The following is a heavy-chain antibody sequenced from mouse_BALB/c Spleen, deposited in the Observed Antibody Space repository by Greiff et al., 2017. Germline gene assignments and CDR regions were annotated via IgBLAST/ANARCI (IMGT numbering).Heavy chain of an antibody. CDR2: INPYNGGT. V-gene: IGHV1-18*01. Sequence: EVKLQESGPELVKPGASMKISCKASGYSFTGYTMNWVKQSHGKNLEWIGLINPYNGGTSYNQKFKGKATLTVDKSSSTAYMELLSLTSEDSAVYYCARRAYYGNYANYAMDYWGQGTSVTVSS. J-gene: IGHJ4*01. CDR3: ARRAYYGNYANYAMDY. D-gene: IGHD2-1*01. CDR1: GYSFTGYT.